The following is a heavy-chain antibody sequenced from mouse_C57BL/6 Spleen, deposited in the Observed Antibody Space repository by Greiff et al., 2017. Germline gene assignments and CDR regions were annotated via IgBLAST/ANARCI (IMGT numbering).Heavy chain of an antibody. J-gene: IGHJ3*01. D-gene: IGHD2-5*01. CDR2: INPNNGGT. V-gene: IGHV1-18*01. CDR3: ARSYYSNFAWFAY. Sequence: EVQLQQSGPELVKPGASVKIPCKASGYTFTDYNMDWVKQSHGKSLEWIGDINPNNGGTIYNQKFKGKATLTVDKSSSTAYMELCSLTSEDTAVYYCARSYYSNFAWFAYWGQGTLVTVSA. CDR1: GYTFTDYN.